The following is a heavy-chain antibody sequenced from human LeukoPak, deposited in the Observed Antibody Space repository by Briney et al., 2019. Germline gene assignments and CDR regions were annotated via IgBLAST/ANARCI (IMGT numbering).Heavy chain of an antibody. D-gene: IGHD3-3*01. Sequence: ASVKVSCKASGYTFTSYGISWVRQAPGQGLEWMGWISAYNGNTNYAQKLQGKVTMTTDTSTSTAYMELRSLRSDDTAVYYCARAAPIFGVIIMDVWGKGTTVTVSS. CDR2: ISAYNGNT. CDR3: ARAAPIFGVIIMDV. J-gene: IGHJ6*04. V-gene: IGHV1-18*01. CDR1: GYTFTSYG.